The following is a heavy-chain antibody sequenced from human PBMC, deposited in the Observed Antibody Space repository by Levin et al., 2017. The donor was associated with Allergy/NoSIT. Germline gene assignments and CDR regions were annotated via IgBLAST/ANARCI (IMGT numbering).Heavy chain of an antibody. CDR3: AKDSRGGSYSY. CDR1: GFTFSSYG. J-gene: IGHJ4*02. CDR2: ISYDGSNK. Sequence: PGGSLRLSCAASGFTFSSYGMHWVRQAPGKGLEWVAVISYDGSNKYYADSVKGRFTISRDNSKNTLYLQMNSLRAEDTAVYYCAKDSRGGSYSYWGQGTLVTVSS. D-gene: IGHD1-26*01. V-gene: IGHV3-30*18.